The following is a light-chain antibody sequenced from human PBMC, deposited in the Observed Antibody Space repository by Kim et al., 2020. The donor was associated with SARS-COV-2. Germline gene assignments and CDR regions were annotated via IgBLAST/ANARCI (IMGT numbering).Light chain of an antibody. CDR1: QSVSSN. CDR3: QQYNNWPPHT. V-gene: IGKV3-15*01. Sequence: PGERATLSCRASQSVSSNLAWYQQKPGQAPRLLIYGASTRATGIPARFSGSGSGTEFTLTISSLQSEDFAVYYCQQYNNWPPHTFGQGTKLEI. CDR2: GAS. J-gene: IGKJ2*01.